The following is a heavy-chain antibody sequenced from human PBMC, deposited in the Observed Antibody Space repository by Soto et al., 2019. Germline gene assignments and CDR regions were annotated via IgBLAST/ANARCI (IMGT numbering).Heavy chain of an antibody. V-gene: IGHV1-3*01. CDR2: INAGNGNT. D-gene: IGHD6-19*01. Sequence: QVQLVQSGAEVKKPGASVKVSCKASGYTFTIYAMHWVRQAPAQRLEWMGWINAGNGNTKYSQKLQGRVTITRDTSPSRAYMELSSLRSEHTAVYYGAREFILSVSSGWYYFGYWGQGTLVTLSS. CDR3: AREFILSVSSGWYYFGY. CDR1: GYTFTIYA. J-gene: IGHJ4*02.